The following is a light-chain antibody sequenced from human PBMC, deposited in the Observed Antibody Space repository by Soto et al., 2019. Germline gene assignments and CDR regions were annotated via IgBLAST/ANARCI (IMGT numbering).Light chain of an antibody. CDR1: QSLLLSSNNKSY. CDR3: QQYYSPPLS. J-gene: IGKJ4*01. Sequence: DIVMTQSPDSLAVSLGERATINCKSSQSLLLSSNNKSYLAWYQQKGGQPPKLLIYWASTRESGVPDRFSGSGSGTDFTLTITSLKAEDVAVYYCQQYYSPPLSFGGGTKVDIK. V-gene: IGKV4-1*01. CDR2: WAS.